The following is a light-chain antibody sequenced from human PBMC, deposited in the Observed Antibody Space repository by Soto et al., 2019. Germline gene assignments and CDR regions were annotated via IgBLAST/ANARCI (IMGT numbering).Light chain of an antibody. V-gene: IGKV3-20*01. Sequence: VLTQSPGTLSLSPGDRATLSCRASQSVSNNYLAWYQQKTGQAPRLLIYGASNRATGIPARLSGSGSGTDFNLTISGLQAEDFAVYFCQKYGTSEIIFGQGTRLEIK. CDR1: QSVSNNY. CDR2: GAS. J-gene: IGKJ5*01. CDR3: QKYGTSEII.